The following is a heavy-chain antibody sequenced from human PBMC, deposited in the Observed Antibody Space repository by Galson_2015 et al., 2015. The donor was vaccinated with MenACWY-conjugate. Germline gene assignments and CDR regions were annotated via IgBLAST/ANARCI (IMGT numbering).Heavy chain of an antibody. Sequence: DGSNESYADSVKGRFTISRDNSKNTLYLQMNSLRADDTAVYYCARHPSSAQGWKGMDVWGQGTTVTVSS. CDR2: DGSNE. J-gene: IGHJ6*02. V-gene: IGHV3-30*03. D-gene: IGHD6-19*01. CDR3: ARHPSSAQGWKGMDV.